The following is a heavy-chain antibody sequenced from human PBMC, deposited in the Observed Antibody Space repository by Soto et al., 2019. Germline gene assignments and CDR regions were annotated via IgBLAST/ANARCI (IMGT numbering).Heavy chain of an antibody. CDR1: GYTFTSYA. CDR3: ARSRPPAGY. V-gene: IGHV1-18*01. Sequence: QVQLVQSGAEVKKPGASVKVSCKASGYTFTSYAISWVRQAPGQGLEWMGWISAYNGNTNYAQKLQGRVTMTTDTPTPTAYMELRSLRSADTAVYSSARSRPPAGYWGHGTLVTVSS. CDR2: ISAYNGNT. J-gene: IGHJ4*01.